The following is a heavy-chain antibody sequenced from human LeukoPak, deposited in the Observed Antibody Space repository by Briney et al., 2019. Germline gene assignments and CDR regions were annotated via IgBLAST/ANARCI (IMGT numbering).Heavy chain of an antibody. Sequence: GGSLRLSCAASGFTFSSYGMHWVRQAPGKGLEWVAVIWYDGSNKYYADSVKGRFTISRDNSRTTLYLQMNSLRAEDTAVYYCATEATPLWWGQGTLVTVSS. V-gene: IGHV3-33*01. D-gene: IGHD5-12*01. CDR2: IWYDGSNK. CDR1: GFTFSSYG. J-gene: IGHJ4*02. CDR3: ATEATPLW.